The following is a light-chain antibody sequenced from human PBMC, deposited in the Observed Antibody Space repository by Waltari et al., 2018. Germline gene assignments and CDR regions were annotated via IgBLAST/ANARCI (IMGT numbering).Light chain of an antibody. CDR1: SSNIGSNL. V-gene: IGLV1-47*01. CDR3: ATWDDSLSGWM. Sequence: QSVLTQPPSASATPGQRVSISCSGSSSNIGSNLVYWYQHLPGKAPKLLIYRNNQRPSGVPDRLAGSKSGTSAALAISGLRSEDEADYYCATWDDSLSGWMFGGGTKLTVL. J-gene: IGLJ3*02. CDR2: RNN.